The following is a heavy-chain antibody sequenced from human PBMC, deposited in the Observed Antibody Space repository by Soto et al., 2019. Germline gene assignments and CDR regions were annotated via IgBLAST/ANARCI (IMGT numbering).Heavy chain of an antibody. CDR2: IEPDGGEK. Sequence: HPGGSLRLSCAASEFPFDTYWMTWVRQAPGRGLEWVASIEPDGGEKSYVDSVKGRFSISRDNPNNSLYLLMNSLRVEDTAVYYCARKQWGSYRYSGFDVWGQGTMVTVSS. CDR3: ARKQWGSYRYSGFDV. CDR1: EFPFDTYW. D-gene: IGHD3-16*02. J-gene: IGHJ3*01. V-gene: IGHV3-7*01.